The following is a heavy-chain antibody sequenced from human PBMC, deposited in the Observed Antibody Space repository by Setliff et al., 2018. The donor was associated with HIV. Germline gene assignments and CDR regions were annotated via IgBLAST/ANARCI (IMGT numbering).Heavy chain of an antibody. CDR3: ARDGGYSSGWDFDY. CDR2: INPNSGGT. V-gene: IGHV1-2*02. CDR1: GYTFTGYY. Sequence: ASVKVSCTASGYTFTGYYMHWVRQAPGQGLEWMGWINPNSGGTNYAQKFQGRVTMTRDTSISTAYMELSRLRSDDTAVYYCARDGGYSSGWDFDYWGQGTLVTVPQ. D-gene: IGHD6-19*01. J-gene: IGHJ4*02.